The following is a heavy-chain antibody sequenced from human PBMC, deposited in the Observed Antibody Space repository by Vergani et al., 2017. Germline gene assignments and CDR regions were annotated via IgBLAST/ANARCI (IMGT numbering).Heavy chain of an antibody. V-gene: IGHV4-34*01. Sequence: QVQLQQWGAGLLKPSETLSLTCAVYGGSFSGYYWSWIRQPPGEGLEWGGEINHSGSTNYNPSLKSRVSISVDTSKNQFSLKLSSVTAAATAVYYCARARGRGGYYYIYYGMDVGGQGTTVTVYS. J-gene: IGHJ6*02. CDR1: GGSFSGYY. CDR2: INHSGST. D-gene: IGHD3-16*01. CDR3: ARARGRGGYYYIYYGMDV.